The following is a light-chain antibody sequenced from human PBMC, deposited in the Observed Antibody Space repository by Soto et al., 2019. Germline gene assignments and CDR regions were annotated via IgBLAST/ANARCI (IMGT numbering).Light chain of an antibody. Sequence: DIQMTQSPSTLSASVGDRVTITCRASQSISSWLAWYQQKPGKAPKLLIYKASSLESGVPSRFIGSGSGTEFTLTIRSLQPDDVATYYCQQYNSDSYTFGHGTKLEI. J-gene: IGKJ2*01. CDR3: QQYNSDSYT. V-gene: IGKV1-5*03. CDR2: KAS. CDR1: QSISSW.